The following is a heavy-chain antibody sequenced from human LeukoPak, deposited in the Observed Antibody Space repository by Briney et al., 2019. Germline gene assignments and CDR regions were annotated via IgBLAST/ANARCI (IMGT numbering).Heavy chain of an antibody. Sequence: GGSLRLSCAASGFAVSRYYMTWVRQPPGKGLEWVSVIYSDASTYYADSVKGRFTISRDNSKNTVYLQMNRQRVEDTAVYSCMDTAVGWGQGTLVTVSS. J-gene: IGHJ4*02. CDR1: GFAVSRYY. D-gene: IGHD5-18*01. V-gene: IGHV3-53*05. CDR3: MDTAVG. CDR2: IYSDAST.